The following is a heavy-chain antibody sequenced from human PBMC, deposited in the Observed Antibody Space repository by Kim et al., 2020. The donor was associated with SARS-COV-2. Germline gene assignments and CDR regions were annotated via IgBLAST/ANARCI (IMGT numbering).Heavy chain of an antibody. Sequence: SMNGRFTNSEKNSKNTLYLQMNSLRAEDTAVYYCAKDRTVTTPSYFDYWGQGTLVTVSS. J-gene: IGHJ4*02. V-gene: IGHV3-30*02. CDR3: AKDRTVTTPSYFDY. D-gene: IGHD4-17*01.